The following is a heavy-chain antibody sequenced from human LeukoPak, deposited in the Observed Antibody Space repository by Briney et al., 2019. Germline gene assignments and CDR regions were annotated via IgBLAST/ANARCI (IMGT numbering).Heavy chain of an antibody. D-gene: IGHD3-10*01. CDR2: IRFDGSHK. V-gene: IGHV3-30*02. Sequence: GGSLRLSCAASGFTFSNHGMHWVRQAPGKGLEWVALIRFDGSHKYYADSVKGRFTISRDNSKCTVYLQMNSLRAEDTAVYYCSKDLTSDFGGDFDPWGQGTLVTVSS. J-gene: IGHJ5*02. CDR3: SKDLTSDFGGDFDP. CDR1: GFTFSNHG.